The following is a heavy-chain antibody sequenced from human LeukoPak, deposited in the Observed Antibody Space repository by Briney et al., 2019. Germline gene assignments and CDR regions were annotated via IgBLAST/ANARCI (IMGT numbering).Heavy chain of an antibody. CDR1: GYRFKSYW. V-gene: IGHV5-51*01. J-gene: IGHJ6*04. Sequence: VEALKPYFNGSGYRFKSYWIGWVRQMPGKGLEWMGIIFPGDSDTRYSPSFQGQVTISADMSISTAYLQWSSMKASDTAMYYCARHGYSYGYGPPLDVWGKGTTVTVSS. CDR2: IFPGDSDT. CDR3: ARHGYSYGYGPPLDV. D-gene: IGHD5-18*01.